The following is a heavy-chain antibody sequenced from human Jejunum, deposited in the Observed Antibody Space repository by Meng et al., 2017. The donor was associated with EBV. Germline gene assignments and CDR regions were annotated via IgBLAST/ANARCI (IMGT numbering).Heavy chain of an antibody. D-gene: IGHD6-25*01. V-gene: IGHV3-74*01. J-gene: IGHJ4*02. CDR2: INTDGSTT. Sequence: VQLGESGGGLVQPGGSLRLFCATSGFTFSDYWMHWVRQAPGKGLVWVSRINTDGSTTNYADSVKGRFTISRDNAENTLFLQMNSLKAEDTAVYYCTRAGSYRHDYWGQGTLVTVSS. CDR3: TRAGSYRHDY. CDR1: GFTFSDYW.